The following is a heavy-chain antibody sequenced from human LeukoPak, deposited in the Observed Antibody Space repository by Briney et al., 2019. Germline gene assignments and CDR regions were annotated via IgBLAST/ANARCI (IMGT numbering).Heavy chain of an antibody. CDR3: ARRLTQYDCFDP. J-gene: IGHJ5*02. D-gene: IGHD2-2*01. CDR2: TYYRSTWYN. V-gene: IGHV6-1*01. CDR1: GDSVSSNSVT. Sequence: SQTLSLTCAISGDSVSSNSVTWNWIRQSPSRGLEWLGRTYYRSTWYNDYAVSVRGRITVNPDTSKNQFSMHLNSVTPEDTAVYYCARRLTQYDCFDPWGQRILVTVSS.